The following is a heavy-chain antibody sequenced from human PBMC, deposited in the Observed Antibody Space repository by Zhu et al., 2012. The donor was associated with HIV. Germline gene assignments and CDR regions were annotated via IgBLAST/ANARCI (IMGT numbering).Heavy chain of an antibody. J-gene: IGHJ4*02. Sequence: QVQLQQWGAGLLKPSETLSLTCAVYGGSFSGYYWSWIRQPPGKGLEWIGEINHSGSTNYNPSLKSRVTISVDTSKNQFSLKLSSVTAADTAVYYCARGNLGDYDFDYWGPGTLVHRLL. CDR3: ARGNLGDYDFDY. CDR2: INHSGST. V-gene: IGHV4-34*01. D-gene: IGHD4-17*01. CDR1: GGSFSGYY.